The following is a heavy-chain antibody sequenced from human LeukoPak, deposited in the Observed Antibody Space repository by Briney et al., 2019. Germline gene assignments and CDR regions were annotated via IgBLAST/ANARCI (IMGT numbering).Heavy chain of an antibody. V-gene: IGHV1-2*02. Sequence: GASVKVSCKASGYTFTGYYMHWVRQAPGQGLEWMGWINPNSGGTNYAQKFQGRVTITRDTSISTAYMELSRLRSDDTAVYYCARGGPPIQLWPYYYYYGMDVWGQGTTVTVSS. J-gene: IGHJ6*02. D-gene: IGHD5-18*01. CDR3: ARGGPPIQLWPYYYYYGMDV. CDR2: INPNSGGT. CDR1: GYTFTGYY.